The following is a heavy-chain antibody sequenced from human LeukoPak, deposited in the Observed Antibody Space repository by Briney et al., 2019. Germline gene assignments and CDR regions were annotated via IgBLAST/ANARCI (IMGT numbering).Heavy chain of an antibody. CDR1: GGSINSPGYY. CDR2: IYSTGRT. CDR3: AREVAGRGGDIDY. J-gene: IGHJ4*02. V-gene: IGHV4-4*07. Sequence: PSETLSLTCTVSGGSINSPGYYWSWIRQPAGRGLEWLGRIYSTGRTNYNPSLKSRVTMSVDTSNNQFSLKLSSVTAADTAVYYCAREVAGRGGDIDYWGQGTLVTVSS. D-gene: IGHD6-19*01.